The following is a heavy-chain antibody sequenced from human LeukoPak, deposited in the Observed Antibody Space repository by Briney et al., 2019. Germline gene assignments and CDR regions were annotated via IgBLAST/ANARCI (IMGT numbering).Heavy chain of an antibody. J-gene: IGHJ4*02. CDR1: GSIFATHW. CDR3: ARFSPGGWYYFDY. D-gene: IGHD6-19*01. Sequence: GASLKISCQGSGSIFATHWIAWVRQMPGKGLEWMGIIYPGDSDSRYSPSFQGQVTMSADKSISTAWLQWSSLKASDTAIYFCARFSPGGWYYFDYWGQGTLVTVSS. CDR2: IYPGDSDS. V-gene: IGHV5-51*01.